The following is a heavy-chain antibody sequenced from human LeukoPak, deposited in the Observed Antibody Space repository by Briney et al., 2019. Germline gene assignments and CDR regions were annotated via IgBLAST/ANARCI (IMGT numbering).Heavy chain of an antibody. CDR3: ARGRGVRRYVRGYWVGPYNWFDP. V-gene: IGHV1-69*13. Sequence: GASVKVSCKASGGTFSSYAISWVRQAPGQGLEWMGGIIPIFGTANYAQKFQGRVTITADESTSTAYMELSSLRSEDTAVYYCARGRGVRRYVRGYWVGPYNWFDPWGQGTLVTVSS. J-gene: IGHJ5*02. D-gene: IGHD5-18*01. CDR1: GGTFSSYA. CDR2: IIPIFGTA.